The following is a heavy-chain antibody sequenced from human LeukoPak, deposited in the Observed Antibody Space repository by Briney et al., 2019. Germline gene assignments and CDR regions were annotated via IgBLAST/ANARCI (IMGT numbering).Heavy chain of an antibody. CDR1: GYTFTIYY. V-gene: IGHV1-46*01. CDR2: INPSGGST. CDR3: ATNQQWLEKEGNFDY. Sequence: ASVKVSCTASGYTFTIYYMHWVRQAPGQGLEWMGIINPSGGSTSYAQKFQGRVTMTEDTSTDTAYMELSSLRSEDTAVYYCATNQQWLEKEGNFDYWGQGTLVTVSS. J-gene: IGHJ4*02. D-gene: IGHD6-19*01.